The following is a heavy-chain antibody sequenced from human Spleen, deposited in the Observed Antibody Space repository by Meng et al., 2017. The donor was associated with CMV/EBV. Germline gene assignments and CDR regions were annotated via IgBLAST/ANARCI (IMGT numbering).Heavy chain of an antibody. CDR2: IGSAGNTI. D-gene: IGHD3-9*01. CDR1: GFTFRDHY. Sequence: GGSLRLSCVASGFTFRDHYMSWIRQAPGKGLEWVSYIGSAGNTIYYADSVKGRFTISRDNAKKSLFLQMTSLRVDDTAVYFCAREHAHYDIRGLDVWGQGTTVTVSS. V-gene: IGHV3-11*01. CDR3: AREHAHYDIRGLDV. J-gene: IGHJ6*02.